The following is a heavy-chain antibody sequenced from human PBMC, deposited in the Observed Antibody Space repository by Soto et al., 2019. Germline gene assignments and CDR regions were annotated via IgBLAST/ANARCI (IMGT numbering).Heavy chain of an antibody. CDR3: ARHYNSGSYPLDC. D-gene: IGHD3-10*01. V-gene: IGHV4-59*08. J-gene: IGHJ4*02. CDR2: IHYSGST. CDR1: GGSVSGYY. Sequence: QVQLQESGPGLVKPSETPSLTCTVSGGSVSGYYWGWIRQPPGRGLEYIGHIHYSGSTKYNPSLNSLFTVSEEASRIQFRLTLNSVAAADTVVYFCARHYNSGSYPLDCWGQGTLVTVSS.